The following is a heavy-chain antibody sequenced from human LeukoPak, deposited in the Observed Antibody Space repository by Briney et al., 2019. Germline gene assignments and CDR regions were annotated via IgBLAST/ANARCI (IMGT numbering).Heavy chain of an antibody. CDR1: GFTFDDYA. CDR3: AKGGGSYYIYNAFDI. V-gene: IGHV3-9*01. CDR2: ISWNSGSI. J-gene: IGHJ3*02. D-gene: IGHD1-26*01. Sequence: GRSLRLSCAASGFTFDDYAMHWVRQAPGKGLEWVSGISWNSGSIGYADSVKGRFTISRDNAKNSLYLQMNSLRAVDTALYYCAKGGGSYYIYNAFDIWGQGTMVTVSS.